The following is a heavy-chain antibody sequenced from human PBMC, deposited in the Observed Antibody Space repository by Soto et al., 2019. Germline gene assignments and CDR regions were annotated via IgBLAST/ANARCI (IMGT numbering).Heavy chain of an antibody. J-gene: IGHJ5*02. CDR1: GFSLITMGVS. D-gene: IGHD5-12*01. CDR3: AHSPSTRDIWVDP. Sequence: HITLKESGPTLVKPTQTLTLTCTFPGFSLITMGVSVGWIRQPTGKALEWLALIYWDGAKRYSPALKSMLTIAKDTSKNQVVRTMTNMDPVDTATYYFAHSPSTRDIWVDPWCQGTLVTVS. V-gene: IGHV2-5*02. CDR2: IYWDGAK.